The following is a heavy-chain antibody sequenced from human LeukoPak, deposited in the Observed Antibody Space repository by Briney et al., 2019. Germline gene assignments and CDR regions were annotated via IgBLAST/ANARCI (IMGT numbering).Heavy chain of an antibody. Sequence: GGSLRLSCTASGFTFSNFAMSWVRQAPGKGLEWVSAISGSGGSTYYADSVKGRFTISRDNSKNTLYLQMNSLRAEDTAVYYCAKDQYQLPRGWFDPWGQGTLVTVSS. D-gene: IGHD2-2*01. CDR2: ISGSGGST. CDR3: AKDQYQLPRGWFDP. CDR1: GFTFSNFA. V-gene: IGHV3-23*01. J-gene: IGHJ5*02.